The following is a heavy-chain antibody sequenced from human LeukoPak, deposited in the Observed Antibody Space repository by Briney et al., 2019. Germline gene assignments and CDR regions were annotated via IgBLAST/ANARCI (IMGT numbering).Heavy chain of an antibody. Sequence: SETLSLTCTVSGGSISSYYWSWIRQPPGKGLEWIGYIYYSGSTNYNPSLKSRVTISVDTSKNQFSLKLSSVTAADTAVYYCARAGKHPYYFDYWGQGTLVTVSS. V-gene: IGHV4-59*01. CDR1: GGSISSYY. CDR3: ARAGKHPYYFDY. J-gene: IGHJ4*02. CDR2: IYYSGST.